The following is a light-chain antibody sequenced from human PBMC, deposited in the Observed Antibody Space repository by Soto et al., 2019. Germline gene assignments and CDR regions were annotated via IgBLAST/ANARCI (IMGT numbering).Light chain of an antibody. CDR3: CSYAGGASVV. CDR1: SSDIGRYNL. J-gene: IGLJ2*01. CDR2: EDI. V-gene: IGLV2-23*01. Sequence: QSALTQPASVSGSPGQSITISRTGTSSDIGRYNLVSWYQQHPGKAPKLIIYEDIERPSGVSDRFSGSKSGNTASLTISGLQTEDEADYYCCSYAGGASVVFGGGTKLTVL.